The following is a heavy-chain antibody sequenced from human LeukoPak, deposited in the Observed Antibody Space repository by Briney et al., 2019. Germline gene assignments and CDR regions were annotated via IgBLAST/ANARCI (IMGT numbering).Heavy chain of an antibody. CDR1: GGSISSYC. Sequence: SETLSLTCTVSGGSISSYCWSWIRQPPGNGLEWIGYIYTSGSTNYNPSLKSRVTISVHTSKNQFSLTLSSVTAADTAVYYCASSLTGSYMDVWGKGTTVTVSS. J-gene: IGHJ6*03. CDR3: ASSLTGSYMDV. V-gene: IGHV4-4*09. D-gene: IGHD7-27*01. CDR2: IYTSGST.